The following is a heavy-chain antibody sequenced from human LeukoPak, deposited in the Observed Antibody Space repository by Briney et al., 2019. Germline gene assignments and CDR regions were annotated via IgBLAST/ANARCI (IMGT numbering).Heavy chain of an antibody. D-gene: IGHD3-22*01. V-gene: IGHV3-21*01. J-gene: IGHJ4*02. CDR1: GFTFSSYS. CDR2: ISSSSSYI. Sequence: GGSLRLSCAASGFTFSSYSMNRVRQAPGKGLEWVSSISSSSSYIYYADSVKGRFTISRDNAKNSLYLQMNSLRAEDTAVYYCASSNYDSSGSSPDYWGQGTLVTVSS. CDR3: ASSNYDSSGSSPDY.